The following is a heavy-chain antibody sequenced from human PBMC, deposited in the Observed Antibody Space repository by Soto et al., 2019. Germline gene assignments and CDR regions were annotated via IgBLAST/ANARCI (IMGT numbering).Heavy chain of an antibody. V-gene: IGHV4-38-2*01. CDR2: IYHSGST. CDR1: GYSISSGYY. J-gene: IGHJ5*02. D-gene: IGHD1-1*01. CDR3: ARALPEQEDDRFDP. Sequence: PSETLSLTCAVSGYSISSGYYWGWIRQPPGKGLEWIGSIYHSGSTYYNPSLKSRVTISVDTSKNQFSLKLSSVTAADTAVYYCARALPEQEDDRFDPWGQGTLVTVSS.